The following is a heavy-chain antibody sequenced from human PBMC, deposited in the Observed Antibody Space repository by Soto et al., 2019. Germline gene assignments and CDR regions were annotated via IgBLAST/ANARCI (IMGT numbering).Heavy chain of an antibody. CDR3: AKALGELSPESYDY. CDR1: GFTFSDYA. Sequence: QVQPVESGGGVVQPGRSLRLSCAASGFTFSDYAMHWVRQAPGKGLEWVAVISFDGSERYHADSVKGRFTISRDNSKNTLNLQMDSLRVDDTAVYYCAKALGELSPESYDYWGQGTLITVSS. V-gene: IGHV3-30*18. D-gene: IGHD3-16*02. CDR2: ISFDGSER. J-gene: IGHJ4*02.